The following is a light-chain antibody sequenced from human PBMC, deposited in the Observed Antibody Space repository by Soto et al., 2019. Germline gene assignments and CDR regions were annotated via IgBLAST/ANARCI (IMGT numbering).Light chain of an antibody. Sequence: QSALTQPPSVSGSPGQSVAISCTGTSSDVGSYNRVSWYQQPPGTAPKLMIYDVNNRPSGVPDRFSGSKSGNTASLTISGLQAEDEDDYYCSSNTISSTYVFGTGTKVNV. CDR3: SSNTISSTYV. V-gene: IGLV2-18*02. J-gene: IGLJ1*01. CDR1: SSDVGSYNR. CDR2: DVN.